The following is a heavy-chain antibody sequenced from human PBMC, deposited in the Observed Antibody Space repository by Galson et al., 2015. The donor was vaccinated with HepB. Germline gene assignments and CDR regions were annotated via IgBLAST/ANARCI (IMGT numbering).Heavy chain of an antibody. CDR2: ISYDGSNK. CDR3: ARDHLPHITIFRNDY. D-gene: IGHD3-9*01. CDR1: GFTFSSYA. Sequence: SLRLSCAASGFTFSSYAMHWVRQAPGKGLEWVAVISYDGSNKYYADSVKGRFTISRDSSKNTLYLQMNSLRAEDTAVYCCARDHLPHITIFRNDYWGQGTLVTVSS. V-gene: IGHV3-30-3*01. J-gene: IGHJ4*02.